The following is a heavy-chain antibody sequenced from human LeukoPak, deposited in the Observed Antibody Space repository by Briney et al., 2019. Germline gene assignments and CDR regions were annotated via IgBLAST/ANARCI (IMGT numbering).Heavy chain of an antibody. V-gene: IGHV4-31*03. J-gene: IGHJ4*02. CDR1: GGSISSGGYY. D-gene: IGHD3-10*01. Sequence: PSETLSLTCTVSGGSISSGGYYWSWIRQHPGKGLEWIGYIYYSGSTYYNPSLKSRVTISVDTSKNQFSLKLSSVTAADTAVYYCARSFGELLFSLDYWGQGTLVTVSS. CDR3: ARSFGELLFSLDY. CDR2: IYYSGST.